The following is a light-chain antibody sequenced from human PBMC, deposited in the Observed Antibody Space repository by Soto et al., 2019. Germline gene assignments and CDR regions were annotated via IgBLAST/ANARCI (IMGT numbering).Light chain of an antibody. CDR2: KAS. J-gene: IGKJ1*01. CDR3: QQYNSYWT. V-gene: IGKV1-5*03. Sequence: DIQMTQSPSTLSASVGDRVTITCRASQSISSWLAWYQQKPGKAPKLLIYKASSLESGVPSRFSGSGSGTELTLTISSLQPDDFATYYCQQYNSYWTFDQGTKVEIK. CDR1: QSISSW.